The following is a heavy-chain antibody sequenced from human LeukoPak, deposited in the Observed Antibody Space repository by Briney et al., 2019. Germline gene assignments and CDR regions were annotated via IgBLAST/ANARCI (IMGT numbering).Heavy chain of an antibody. CDR2: IKQDGSEK. D-gene: IGHD2-2*02. J-gene: IGHJ4*02. CDR1: GFTFSSYW. Sequence: GGSLRLSCAASGFTFSSYWMSCVRQAPGKGLEWVANIKQDGSEKYYVDSVKGRFTISRDNAKNSLYLQMNSLRAEDTAVYYCAREDIVVVPAAIIAAGLDYWGQGTLVTVSS. V-gene: IGHV3-7*01. CDR3: AREDIVVVPAAIIAAGLDY.